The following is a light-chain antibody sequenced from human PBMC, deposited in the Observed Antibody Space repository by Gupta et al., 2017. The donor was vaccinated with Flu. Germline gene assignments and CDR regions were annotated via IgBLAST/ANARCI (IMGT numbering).Light chain of an antibody. CDR1: ALPKKF. J-gene: IGLJ2*01. CDR3: YSTDNSGNLVV. CDR2: EDN. Sequence: SYEPTQPPSVSVSPGQTARITCSGDALPKKFAYWYQQKSGQAPVLVISEDNTRPSGIPERFSGSSSGTVATLTIXGXHLEDEXDYFCYSTDNSGNLVVFGGGTKPTVL. V-gene: IGLV3-10*01.